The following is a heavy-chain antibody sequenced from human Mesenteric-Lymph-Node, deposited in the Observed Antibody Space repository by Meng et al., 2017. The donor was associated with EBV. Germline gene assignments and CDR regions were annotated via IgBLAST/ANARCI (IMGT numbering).Heavy chain of an antibody. CDR2: TSPSGAGT. J-gene: IGHJ4*02. CDR3: ATGYTSLDY. V-gene: IGHV1-46*01. Sequence: QLHVGRSGLEVKKPVASVKVSCKASGYTFTNYYMFWVRQAPGQGLEWMGVTSPSGAGTTYAQKFQGRVTMTRDTSTSTIYMELASLRSEDTAVYYCATGYTSLDYWGQGALVTVSS. D-gene: IGHD5-18*01. CDR1: GYTFTNYY.